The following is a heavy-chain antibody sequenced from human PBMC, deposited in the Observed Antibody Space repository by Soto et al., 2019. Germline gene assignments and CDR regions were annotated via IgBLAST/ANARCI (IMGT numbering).Heavy chain of an antibody. V-gene: IGHV5-51*01. Sequence: PGESLKISCKGSGYSFISYWIVWVRQMPGKGLEWMGIIYPGDSDTRYSPSFQGQVTISADKSISTAYLQWSSLMASDTATYFCARRYCGGGTCPNGMDVWGQGTTVTV. J-gene: IGHJ6*02. D-gene: IGHD2-15*01. CDR3: ARRYCGGGTCPNGMDV. CDR1: GYSFISYW. CDR2: IYPGDSDT.